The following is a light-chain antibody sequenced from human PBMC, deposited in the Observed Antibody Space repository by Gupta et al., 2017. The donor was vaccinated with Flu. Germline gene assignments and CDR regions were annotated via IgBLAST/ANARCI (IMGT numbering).Light chain of an antibody. CDR3: QQDNSTPRT. V-gene: IGKV4-1*01. Sequence: SLGERATINGKPSLNCLHHLNNMEYLAWYQQKPGQPPKLLLYWASSRGSGVPDGFSGSGSGTDFTLTISSLQPDDVGIYYCQQDNSTPRTFGQGTQV. J-gene: IGKJ1*01. CDR1: LNCLHHLNNMEY. CDR2: WAS.